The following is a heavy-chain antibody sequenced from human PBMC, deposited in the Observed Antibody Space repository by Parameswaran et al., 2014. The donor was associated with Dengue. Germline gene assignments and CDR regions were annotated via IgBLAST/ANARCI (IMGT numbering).Heavy chain of an antibody. V-gene: IGHV1-18*01. CDR2: ISTYNGNT. J-gene: IGHJ3*02. CDR3: ARISVSDGFDI. Sequence: WVRQAPGQGLEWMGYISTYNGNTNYAQKLQGRVTVTTDTSTSTAYMELRSLRSDDTAVYYCARISVSDGFDIWGQGTMVTVSS. D-gene: IGHD3-16*02.